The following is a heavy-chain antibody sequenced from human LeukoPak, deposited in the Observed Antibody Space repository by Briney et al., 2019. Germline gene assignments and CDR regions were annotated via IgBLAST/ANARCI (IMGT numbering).Heavy chain of an antibody. V-gene: IGHV1-3*01. D-gene: IGHD6-13*01. CDR3: ARDSSHSSSWYVPDLYYGMDV. J-gene: IGHJ6*02. CDR1: GYTFTSYA. CDR2: INAGNGNT. Sequence: ASVKVSCKASGYTFTSYAMHWVRQAPGQRLEWMGWINAGNGNTKYSQKFQGRVTITRDTSASTAYMELRSLRSDDTAVYYCARDSSHSSSWYVPDLYYGMDVWGQGTTVTVSS.